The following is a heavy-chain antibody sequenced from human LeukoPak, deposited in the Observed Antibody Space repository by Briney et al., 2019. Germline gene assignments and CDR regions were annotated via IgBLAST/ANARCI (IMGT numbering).Heavy chain of an antibody. CDR1: GASISGYY. CDR2: IYYTGST. Sequence: SETLSLTCTVSGASISGYYCSWLRQPPGKGLEWIGHIYYTGSTNYNPSLKSRVAISGDMSKNQFYLNLRSVTAADSAVYYCARDYYDSSGYSFDYWGQGTLVTVSS. CDR3: ARDYYDSSGYSFDY. D-gene: IGHD3-22*01. J-gene: IGHJ4*02. V-gene: IGHV4-59*01.